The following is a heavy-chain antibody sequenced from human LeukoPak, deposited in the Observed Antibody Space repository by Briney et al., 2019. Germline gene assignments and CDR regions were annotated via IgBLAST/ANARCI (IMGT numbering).Heavy chain of an antibody. CDR3: AKDPLKIVGATTDAFDI. J-gene: IGHJ3*02. Sequence: GGSLRLCCAASGFTVSSNYMSWVRQAPGKGLEWVSVIYSGGSTYYADSVKGRFTISRDNSKNTLYLQMNSLRAEDTAVYYCAKDPLKIVGATTDAFDIWGQGTMVTVSS. V-gene: IGHV3-53*01. D-gene: IGHD1-26*01. CDR1: GFTVSSNY. CDR2: IYSGGST.